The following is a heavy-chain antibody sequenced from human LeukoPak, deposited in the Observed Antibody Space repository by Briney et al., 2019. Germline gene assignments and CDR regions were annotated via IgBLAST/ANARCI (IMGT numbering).Heavy chain of an antibody. Sequence: SETLSLTCTVSGGSISTSNYYWGWIRQPPGKGLEWIGNIFYSGSTYYGPSLKSRLTISLDTSRNQFSLKLSSVTAADTAVYYCARAILSGYPDSWGQGTLVIVFS. V-gene: IGHV4-39*07. CDR2: IFYSGST. CDR1: GGSISTSNYY. CDR3: ARAILSGYPDS. D-gene: IGHD3-3*01. J-gene: IGHJ4*02.